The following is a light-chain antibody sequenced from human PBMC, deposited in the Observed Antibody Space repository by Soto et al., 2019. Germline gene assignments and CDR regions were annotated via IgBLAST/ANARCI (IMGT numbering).Light chain of an antibody. Sequence: ELVMTQSPATLSVSPGERATLSCRASQTLGSNVAWYQQKPGQAPRLLIYDASTTASGAPARFSGSGSGTEFTLTITSLQSEDCALYYCQHYNTWLLSFGGGTKVEI. CDR3: QHYNTWLLS. CDR1: QTLGSN. CDR2: DAS. J-gene: IGKJ4*01. V-gene: IGKV3-15*01.